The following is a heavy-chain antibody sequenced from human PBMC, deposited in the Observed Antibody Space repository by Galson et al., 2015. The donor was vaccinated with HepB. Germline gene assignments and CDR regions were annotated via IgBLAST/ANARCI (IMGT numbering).Heavy chain of an antibody. V-gene: IGHV3-74*01. CDR2: IKGDGSDI. D-gene: IGHD1-1*01. Sequence: SLRLSCAASGFTFSNYRMHWVRQTPGKGLVWVSRIKGDGSDIRYADSVKGRFTISRDNAKSTLYLQMNSLRAEDTAVYYCAVEKATTYFFDYWGQGSLVTVSS. CDR1: GFTFSNYR. J-gene: IGHJ4*02. CDR3: AVEKATTYFFDY.